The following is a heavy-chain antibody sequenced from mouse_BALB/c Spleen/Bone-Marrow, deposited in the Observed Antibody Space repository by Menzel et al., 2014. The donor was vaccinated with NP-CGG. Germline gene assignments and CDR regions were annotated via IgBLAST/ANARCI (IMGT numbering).Heavy chain of an antibody. CDR2: IDPANGNT. CDR3: ARWQLGRAWFAY. J-gene: IGHJ3*01. D-gene: IGHD4-1*02. CDR1: GFNIKDTY. V-gene: IGHV14-3*02. Sequence: VQLQQSGAELVKPGASVKLSYTASGFNIKDTYMHWVKQRPEQGLEWIGRIDPANGNTKYDPKFQGKATITADTSSNTAYLQLSSLTSEDTAVDYCARWQLGRAWFAYWGQGTLVTVSA.